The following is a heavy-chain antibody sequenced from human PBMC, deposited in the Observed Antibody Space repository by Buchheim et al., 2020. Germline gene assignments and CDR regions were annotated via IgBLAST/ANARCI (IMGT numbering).Heavy chain of an antibody. D-gene: IGHD3-9*01. J-gene: IGHJ4*02. Sequence: QVQLQQWGAGLLKPSETLSLTCAVYGGSFSGYYWSWIRQPPGKGLEWIGEINHSGSTNYNPSLKSRVTISVDTYKNQFSLKLSSVTAAGTAVYYCARGKRYFDWLLFDYWGQGTL. CDR1: GGSFSGYY. CDR3: ARGKRYFDWLLFDY. CDR2: INHSGST. V-gene: IGHV4-34*01.